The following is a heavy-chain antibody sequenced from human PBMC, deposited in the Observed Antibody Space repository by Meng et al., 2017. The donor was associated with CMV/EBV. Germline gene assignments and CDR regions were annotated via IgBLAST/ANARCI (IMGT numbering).Heavy chain of an antibody. Sequence: QVRLVQSGVEVNKPGASVKVSCKASGYTFTGYGISWVRQAPGQGLEWMGWISVYNGHTNFAQNLQGRVTMTTDTSTSTAYVELRSLRSDDTAIYYCARGVPLGIIYSFDYWGQGTLVTVSS. D-gene: IGHD2-21*01. V-gene: IGHV1-18*01. CDR2: ISVYNGHT. CDR3: ARGVPLGIIYSFDY. CDR1: GYTFTGYG. J-gene: IGHJ4*01.